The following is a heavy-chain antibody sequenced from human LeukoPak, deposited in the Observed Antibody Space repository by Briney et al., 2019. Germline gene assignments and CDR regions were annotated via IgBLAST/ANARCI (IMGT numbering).Heavy chain of an antibody. CDR1: GGSSSGYY. D-gene: IGHD1-20*01. J-gene: IGHJ4*02. CDR2: INHSGST. V-gene: IGHV4-34*01. CDR3: ARGHLTGRGYFDY. Sequence: SETLSLTCAVYGGSSSGYYWSWIRQPPGKGLEWIGEINHSGSTNYNPSLKSRVTISVDTSKNQFSLKLSSVTAADTAVYYCARGHLTGRGYFDYWGQGTLVTVSS.